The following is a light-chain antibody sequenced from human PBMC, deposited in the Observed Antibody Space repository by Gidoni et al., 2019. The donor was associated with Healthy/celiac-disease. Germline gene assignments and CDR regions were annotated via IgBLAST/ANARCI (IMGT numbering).Light chain of an antibody. V-gene: IGLV1-44*01. CDR1: SSTSGSNT. J-gene: IGLJ2*01. CDR3: AAWDDSLNGVV. Sequence: QSVLTQPPSASGTPGQRVTISCSGSSSTSGSNTVNWYQQLPGTAPKLLIYNNNQRPSGVPDRFSGSKSGTSASLAISGLQSEDEADYYCAAWDDSLNGVVFGGGTKLTVL. CDR2: NNN.